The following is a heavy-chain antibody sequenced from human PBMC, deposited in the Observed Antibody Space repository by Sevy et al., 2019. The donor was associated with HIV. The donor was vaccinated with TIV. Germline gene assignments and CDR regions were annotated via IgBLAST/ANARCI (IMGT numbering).Heavy chain of an antibody. V-gene: IGHV4-31*03. D-gene: IGHD6-13*01. CDR3: AGGTGPGKIP. Sequence: SETLSLTCTVSGSSINSGGYYWNWIRHHPGKGLEWIGYIHYSGSTYYNTSLKSRITISLDTSKNQFSLKVTSVTAAGTAVYYCAGGTGPGKIPWGQGALVTVSS. CDR2: IHYSGST. J-gene: IGHJ5*02. CDR1: GSSINSGGYY.